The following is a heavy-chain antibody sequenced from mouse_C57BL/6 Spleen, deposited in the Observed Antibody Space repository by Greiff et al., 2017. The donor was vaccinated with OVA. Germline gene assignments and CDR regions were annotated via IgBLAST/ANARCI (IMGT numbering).Heavy chain of an antibody. CDR2: IDPSDSYT. V-gene: IGHV1-50*01. J-gene: IGHJ2*01. CDR1: GYTFTSYW. D-gene: IGHD2-14*01. CDR3: AKGIRYYFDY. Sequence: QVQLQQSGAELVKPGASVKLSCKASGYTFTSYWMQWVKQRPGQGLEWIGEIDPSDSYTNYNQKFKGKATLTVDTSSSTAYMQLSSLTSEDSAVYYCAKGIRYYFDYWGQGTTLTVSS.